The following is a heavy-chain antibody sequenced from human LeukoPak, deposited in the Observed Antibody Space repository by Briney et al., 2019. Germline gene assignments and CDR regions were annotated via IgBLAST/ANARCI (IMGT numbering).Heavy chain of an antibody. CDR2: MYYSGST. J-gene: IGHJ4*02. Sequence: PSETLSLTCTVSGGSISSYYWSWIRQPPGKGLEWIGYMYYSGSTNYNPSLRSRVTISVDTSKNQFSLKLSSVTAADTAVYYCARNDYESSGFDFWGQGALVTVSS. CDR1: GGSISSYY. D-gene: IGHD3-22*01. CDR3: ARNDYESSGFDF. V-gene: IGHV4-59*08.